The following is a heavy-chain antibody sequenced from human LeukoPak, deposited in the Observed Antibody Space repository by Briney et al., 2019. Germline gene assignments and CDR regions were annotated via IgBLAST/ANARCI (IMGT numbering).Heavy chain of an antibody. CDR1: GFTFSYYA. CDR3: ARVLNYYDSSGYYFSY. D-gene: IGHD3-22*01. V-gene: IGHV3-30-3*01. Sequence: GGSLRLSCAASGFTFSYYAMHWVRQAPGKGLEWVAVISYDGTNKCYADSVKGRFTISRDNSKNTLYLQMNSLRAEDTAVYYCARVLNYYDSSGYYFSYWGQGTLVTVSS. CDR2: ISYDGTNK. J-gene: IGHJ4*02.